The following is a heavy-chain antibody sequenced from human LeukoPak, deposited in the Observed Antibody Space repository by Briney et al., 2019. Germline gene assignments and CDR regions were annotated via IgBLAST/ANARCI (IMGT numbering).Heavy chain of an antibody. V-gene: IGHV3-30-3*01. Sequence: GGSLRLSCAASGFTFSSYAMHWVRQAPGKGLEGVAVISYDGSNKYYADSVKGRFTISRDNSKNTLYLQMNSLRAEDTAVYYCARDNSLRGPRAFDIWGQGTMVTVSS. D-gene: IGHD3-16*01. J-gene: IGHJ3*02. CDR1: GFTFSSYA. CDR2: ISYDGSNK. CDR3: ARDNSLRGPRAFDI.